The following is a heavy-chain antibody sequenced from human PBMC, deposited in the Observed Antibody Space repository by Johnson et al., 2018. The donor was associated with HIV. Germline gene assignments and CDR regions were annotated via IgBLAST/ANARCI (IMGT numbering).Heavy chain of an antibody. CDR3: ARDGGYSSSWYNDAFDI. Sequence: QVQLVESGGGVVQPGRSLRLSCAASGFTFSSYAMHWVRQAPGKGLEWVAVISYDGSNKYYADSVKGRFTISRDNSKNTLYLQMNSLRAEDTAVYYCARDGGYSSSWYNDAFDIWGQGTMVTVSS. D-gene: IGHD6-13*01. CDR1: GFTFSSYA. J-gene: IGHJ3*02. V-gene: IGHV3-30*04. CDR2: ISYDGSNK.